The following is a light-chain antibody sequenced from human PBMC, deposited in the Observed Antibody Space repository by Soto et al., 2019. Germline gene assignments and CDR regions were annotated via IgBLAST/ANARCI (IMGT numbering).Light chain of an antibody. CDR2: GAY. CDR3: KQYNNWPRT. Sequence: EIVLTKSPGTLSLSTGERATLSCRASQSVSSNLAWYQQKPGQAPRLLIYGAYTRATGIQARFSGSGSGTEFTLTIRSLQSEDFAAYYCKQYNNWPRTVGQGTKVDIK. CDR1: QSVSSN. J-gene: IGKJ1*01. V-gene: IGKV3-15*01.